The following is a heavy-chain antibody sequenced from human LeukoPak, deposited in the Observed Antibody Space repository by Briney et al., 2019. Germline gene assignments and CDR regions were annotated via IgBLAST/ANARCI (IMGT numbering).Heavy chain of an antibody. Sequence: ASVKVSCTASGYTFTSYYMHWVRQAPGQGLEWMGIINPSGGSTSYAQKFQGRVTMTRDTSTSTVYMELSSLRSEDTAVYYCARERFTGSSWQLYYFDYWGQGTLVTVSS. CDR1: GYTFTSYY. D-gene: IGHD6-13*01. CDR2: INPSGGST. V-gene: IGHV1-46*01. CDR3: ARERFTGSSWQLYYFDY. J-gene: IGHJ4*02.